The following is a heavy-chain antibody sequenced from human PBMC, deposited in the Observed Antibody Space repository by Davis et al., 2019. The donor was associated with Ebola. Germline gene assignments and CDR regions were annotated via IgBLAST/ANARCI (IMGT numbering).Heavy chain of an antibody. CDR2: INPNSGGT. Sequence: ASVKVSCKASGYTFTGYYMHWVRQAPGQGLEWMGWINPNSGGTNYAQKFQGWVTMTRDTSISTAYMELSRLRSDDTAVYYCARTVVTPNKGYYFDYWGQGTLVTVSS. J-gene: IGHJ4*02. CDR3: ARTVVTPNKGYYFDY. D-gene: IGHD4-23*01. V-gene: IGHV1-2*04. CDR1: GYTFTGYY.